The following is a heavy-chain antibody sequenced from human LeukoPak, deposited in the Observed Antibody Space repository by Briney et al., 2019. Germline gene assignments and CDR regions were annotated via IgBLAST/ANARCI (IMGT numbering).Heavy chain of an antibody. CDR3: ARDLKNYCCGSGLMDV. J-gene: IGHJ6*02. D-gene: IGHD3-10*01. Sequence: PGGSLRLSWAASGVTVSSDYMSWVRQAAGEGREWVSVIYSGGTKYYADYVKGGFTISRENSKNTLYLQMNSLRAEHTAVYYCARDLKNYCCGSGLMDVWGQGTTVTVSS. V-gene: IGHV3-53*01. CDR2: IYSGGTK. CDR1: GVTVSSDY.